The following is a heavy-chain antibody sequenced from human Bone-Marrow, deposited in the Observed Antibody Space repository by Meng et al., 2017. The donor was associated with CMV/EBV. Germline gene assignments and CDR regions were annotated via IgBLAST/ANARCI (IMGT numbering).Heavy chain of an antibody. CDR3: AKDGTDGFNGWVS. J-gene: IGHJ5*02. V-gene: IGHV1-69*04. Sequence: SVKVSHKASGYTFTRYDINWVRQGTGQGLEWMGRIVPVLVIANYAQMFQGRVTITADKTTSTVYMELTSLRFADTALYYCAKDGTDGFNGWVSWGEGTLVTVSS. D-gene: IGHD5-24*01. CDR2: IVPVLVIA. CDR1: GYTFTRYD.